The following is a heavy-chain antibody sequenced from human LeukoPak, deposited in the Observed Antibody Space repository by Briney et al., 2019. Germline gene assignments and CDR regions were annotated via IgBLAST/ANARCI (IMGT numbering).Heavy chain of an antibody. V-gene: IGHV3-30*18. CDR2: ISYDGSNK. J-gene: IGHJ4*02. Sequence: GRSLRLSCAASGFTFSSYGMHWVRQAPGKGLEWVAVISYDGSNKYYADSVKGRFTISRDNSKNTLYLQMNSLRAEDTAVYYCAKELVYYDSSGYYEGDYWGQGTLVTASS. D-gene: IGHD3-22*01. CDR3: AKELVYYDSSGYYEGDY. CDR1: GFTFSSYG.